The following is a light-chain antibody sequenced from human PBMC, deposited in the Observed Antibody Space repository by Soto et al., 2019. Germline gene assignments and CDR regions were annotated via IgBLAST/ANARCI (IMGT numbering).Light chain of an antibody. V-gene: IGLV2-18*02. CDR3: SSYTSSDTXV. CDR1: SSDVGSFNR. J-gene: IGLJ1*01. CDR2: DVN. Sequence: QSALTQPPPVSGSPGQSVAISCTGTSSDVGSFNRVSWYQQSPGTAPKLMIYDVNNRPSGVPDRFSGSKSGNAASLTISGLQAEDESDYYCSSYTSSDTXVFXTGXKATVL.